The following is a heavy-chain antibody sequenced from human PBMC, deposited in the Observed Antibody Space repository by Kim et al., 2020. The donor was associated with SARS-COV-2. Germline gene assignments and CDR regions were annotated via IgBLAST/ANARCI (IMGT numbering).Heavy chain of an antibody. D-gene: IGHD3-22*01. V-gene: IGHV4-4*02. CDR1: GGSISTYYW. CDR3: ASRRYYDGRVNYYAFD. CDR2: IYHTGTT. J-gene: IGHJ3*02. Sequence: SETLSLTCGVSGGSISTYYWCCWLRPSRKMVQEWSGDIYHTGTTNYNPSLNRRVTISLDNSKSLSLLQVSSVTAADTAAYYCASRRYYDGRVNYYAFD.